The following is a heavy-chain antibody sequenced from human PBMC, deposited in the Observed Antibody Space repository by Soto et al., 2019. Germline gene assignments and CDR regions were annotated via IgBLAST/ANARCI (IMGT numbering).Heavy chain of an antibody. CDR1: GGSISSSTYY. CDR2: FFIGGNT. J-gene: IGHJ6*02. D-gene: IGHD5-12*01. CDR3: ATYSGYDLYYYYGMDV. Sequence: SETLSLTCTVSGGSISSSTYYWGWMRQPPGKGLEWIASFFIGGNTYYNPSLKSRVTISVDTSKNQFSLKLSSVAAADTAVYYCATYSGYDLYYYYGMDVWGQGTTVS. V-gene: IGHV4-39*01.